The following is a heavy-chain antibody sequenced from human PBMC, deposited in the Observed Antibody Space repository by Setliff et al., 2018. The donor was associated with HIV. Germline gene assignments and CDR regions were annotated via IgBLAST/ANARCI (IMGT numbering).Heavy chain of an antibody. CDR2: IFMSGSA. CDR1: GDSPDSIAHGNQF. D-gene: IGHD2-21*01. Sequence: SETLSLTCSVSGDSPDSIAHGNQFWGWIRQSGGKGLEWIGQIFMSGSADYDPSLESRVTISLDMSKNQFFLEMRSLTAADTAVYYCVRAPVYCAADCYPRYFEVWGQGALVT. CDR3: VRAPVYCAADCYPRYFEV. V-gene: IGHV4-61*09. J-gene: IGHJ1*01.